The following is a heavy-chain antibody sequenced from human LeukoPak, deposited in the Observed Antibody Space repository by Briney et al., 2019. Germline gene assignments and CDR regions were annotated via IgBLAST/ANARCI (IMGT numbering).Heavy chain of an antibody. Sequence: GASVKVSCKVSGYTFTDYYMHWVQQAPGKGLKWMGLVDPEDGETIYAEKFQGRVTITADTSTDTAYMELSSLRSEDTAVYYCATGLGDFWNFDYWGQGTLVTVSS. J-gene: IGHJ4*02. V-gene: IGHV1-69-2*01. CDR2: VDPEDGET. CDR1: GYTFTDYY. D-gene: IGHD4-17*01. CDR3: ATGLGDFWNFDY.